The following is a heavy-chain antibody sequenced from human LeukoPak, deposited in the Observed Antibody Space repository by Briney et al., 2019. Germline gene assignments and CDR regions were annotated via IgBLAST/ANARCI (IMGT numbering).Heavy chain of an antibody. CDR1: GYTFTGYY. Sequence: GASVKVSCKASGYTFTGYYMHWVRQAPGQGLEWMGWINPNSGGTNYAQKFQGRVTMTRDTSISTAYMELSRLRSDDTAVYYCARVDRGLYSSGWYGVYWGQGTLVTVSS. D-gene: IGHD6-19*01. CDR2: INPNSGGT. CDR3: ARVDRGLYSSGWYGVY. V-gene: IGHV1-2*02. J-gene: IGHJ4*02.